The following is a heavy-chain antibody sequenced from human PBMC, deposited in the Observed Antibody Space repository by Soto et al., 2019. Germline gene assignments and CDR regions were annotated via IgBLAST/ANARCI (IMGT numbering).Heavy chain of an antibody. V-gene: IGHV4-34*01. CDR1: GGSFSGYY. CDR3: ARGGGRGYSGYAIGVYYYYGMDV. D-gene: IGHD5-12*01. J-gene: IGHJ6*02. CDR2: INHSGST. Sequence: SEILSLTCAVYGGSFSGYYWSWIRQPPGKGLEWIGEINHSGSTNYNPSLKSRVTISVDTSKNQFSLKLSSVTAADTAVYYCARGGGRGYSGYAIGVYYYYGMDVWGQGTTVTVSS.